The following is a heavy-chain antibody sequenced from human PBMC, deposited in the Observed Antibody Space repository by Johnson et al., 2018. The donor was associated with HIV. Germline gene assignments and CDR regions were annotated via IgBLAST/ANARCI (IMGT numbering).Heavy chain of an antibody. CDR3: ARDSRSGWYPHTFDI. CDR2: IYSGGST. D-gene: IGHD6-13*01. CDR1: GFTVSSNY. V-gene: IGHV3-53*01. J-gene: IGHJ3*02. Sequence: EVQLVESGGALIQPGGSLRLSCAASGFTVSSNYMSWVRQAPGKGLEWVSVIYSGGSTYYADSVKGRFTISRDNSKNTLYLQMTSLRAEDTAIYYCARDSRSGWYPHTFDIWGQGTMVTVSS.